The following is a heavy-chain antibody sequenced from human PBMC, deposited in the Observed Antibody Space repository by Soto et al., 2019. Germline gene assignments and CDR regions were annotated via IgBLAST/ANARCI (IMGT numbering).Heavy chain of an antibody. V-gene: IGHV3-11*01. CDR1: GFTFSDYY. CDR2: ISSSGSTI. J-gene: IGHJ6*03. CDR3: ARGRKVLEYYYYYYYMDV. Sequence: GGSLRLSCAASGFTFSDYYMSWIRQAPEKGLEWVSYISSSGSTIYYADSVKGRFTISRDNAKNSLYLQMNSLRAEDTAVYYCARGRKVLEYYYYYYYMDVWGKGTTVTVSS.